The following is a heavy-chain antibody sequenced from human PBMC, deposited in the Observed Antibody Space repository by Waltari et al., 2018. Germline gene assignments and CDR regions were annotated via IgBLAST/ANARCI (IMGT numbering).Heavy chain of an antibody. Sequence: QVQLQQWGAGLLKPSETLSLTCAVYGGSFSGYYWSWIRQPPGKGLEWIGEINHSGSTNYNPSLKRRVTISVDTSKNQFSLKLSSVTAADTAVYYCARLNSSGIDYWGQGTLVTVSS. CDR3: ARLNSSGIDY. CDR2: INHSGST. J-gene: IGHJ4*02. CDR1: GGSFSGYY. D-gene: IGHD3-22*01. V-gene: IGHV4-34*01.